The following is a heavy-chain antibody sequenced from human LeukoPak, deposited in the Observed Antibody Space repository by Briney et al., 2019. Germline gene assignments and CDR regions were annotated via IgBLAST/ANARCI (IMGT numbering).Heavy chain of an antibody. CDR2: IKNDGSET. V-gene: IGHV3-7*03. CDR1: GFNFRDHW. Sequence: GGSLRLSCAVSGFNFRDHWMDWVRQAPGKGLQWVGHIKNDGSETYYPDSLKGRFSISRDNTNNALYLQMNSLRVEDTAVYYCAKGVAAGGSYYYYYGMDVWGQGTTVTVSS. CDR3: AKGVAAGGSYYYYYGMDV. J-gene: IGHJ6*02. D-gene: IGHD1-26*01.